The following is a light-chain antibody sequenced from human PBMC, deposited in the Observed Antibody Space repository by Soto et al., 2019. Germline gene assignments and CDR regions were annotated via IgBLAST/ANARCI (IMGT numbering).Light chain of an antibody. CDR2: DVS. V-gene: IGLV2-11*01. Sequence: QSALTQPRSVSGSPGQSVTISCSGTSSDVGYYNFVSWYQQHPAKAPKLMIYDVSKRPSGVPDRFSGSKSGNTASLTISGLQAEDEADYYCCSYAGRYSVLFGGGTKLTVL. J-gene: IGLJ2*01. CDR3: CSYAGRYSVL. CDR1: SSDVGYYNF.